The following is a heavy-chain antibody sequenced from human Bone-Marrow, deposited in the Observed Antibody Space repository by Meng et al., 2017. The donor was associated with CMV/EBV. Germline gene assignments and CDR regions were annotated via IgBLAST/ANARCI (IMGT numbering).Heavy chain of an antibody. Sequence: GESLKILCAASGFTFSSYGMNWVRQAPGKGLEWVSYISSSGSTIYYADSVKGRFTISRDNAKNSLYLQMNSLRAEDTAVYYCARHSLRVLVPDWGQGTTVTVSS. CDR1: GFTFSSYG. V-gene: IGHV3-48*03. CDR2: ISSSGSTI. D-gene: IGHD3-3*01. CDR3: ARHSLRVLVPD. J-gene: IGHJ6*02.